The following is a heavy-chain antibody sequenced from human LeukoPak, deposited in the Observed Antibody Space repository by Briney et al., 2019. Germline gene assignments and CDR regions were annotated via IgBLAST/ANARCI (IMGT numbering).Heavy chain of an antibody. V-gene: IGHV4-34*01. CDR3: ARGTGALLYSSGWSRAGWFDP. D-gene: IGHD6-19*01. CDR1: GGSFSGYY. J-gene: IGHJ5*02. CDR2: INHSGST. Sequence: SETLSLTCAVYGGSFSGYYWSWIRQPPGKGLEWIGEINHSGSTNYNPSLKSQVTISVDTSKNQFSLKLSSVTAADTAVYYCARGTGALLYSSGWSRAGWFDPWGQGTLVTVSS.